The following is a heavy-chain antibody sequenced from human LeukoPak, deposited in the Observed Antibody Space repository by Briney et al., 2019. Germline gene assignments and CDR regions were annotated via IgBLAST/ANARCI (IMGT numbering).Heavy chain of an antibody. Sequence: GASVKVSCKASGYTFTAYYIHRVRQAPGQGLEWMGWISPSTGGTNYAQKFQGRVTITRDTSINTAYMDLSRLTSDDTALYYCARDHNTENWGSLGGWGQGPLVTVSS. CDR3: ARDHNTENWGSLGG. D-gene: IGHD7-27*01. J-gene: IGHJ4*02. CDR2: ISPSTGGT. CDR1: GYTFTAYY. V-gene: IGHV1-2*02.